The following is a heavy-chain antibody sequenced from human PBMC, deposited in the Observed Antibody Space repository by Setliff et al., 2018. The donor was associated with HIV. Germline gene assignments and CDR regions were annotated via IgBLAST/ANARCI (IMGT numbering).Heavy chain of an antibody. V-gene: IGHV4-61*08. CDR2: IYYSGST. CDR1: GGSISSGGYY. J-gene: IGHJ6*03. D-gene: IGHD3-10*02. CDR3: ARGHMLITYYYYYYMDV. Sequence: ETLSLTCTVSGGSISSGGYYWSWIRQHPGKGLEWIGYIYYSGSTNYNPSLKSRVTISVDTSKNQFSLKLSSVTAADTAVYYCARGHMLITYYYYYYMDVWGKGTTVTVSS.